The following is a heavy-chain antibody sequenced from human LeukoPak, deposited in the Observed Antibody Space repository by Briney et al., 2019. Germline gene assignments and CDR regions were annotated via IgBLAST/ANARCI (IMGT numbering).Heavy chain of an antibody. J-gene: IGHJ4*02. CDR1: GFTFSSYE. Sequence: GGSLRLSCAASGFTFSSYEMNWVRQAPGKGLEWVSSISSSSSYVYYADSVKGRFTISRDNAKNSLYLQMNSLRAEDTAVYYCARDEAAAGHFDYWGQGTLVTVSS. CDR2: ISSSSSYV. V-gene: IGHV3-21*01. D-gene: IGHD6-13*01. CDR3: ARDEAAAGHFDY.